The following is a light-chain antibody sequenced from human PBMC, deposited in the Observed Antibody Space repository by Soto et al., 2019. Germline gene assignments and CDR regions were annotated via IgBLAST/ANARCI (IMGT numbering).Light chain of an antibody. V-gene: IGLV2-14*01. J-gene: IGLJ1*01. CDR1: SSDVGGYNY. Sequence: QSLLTHPASLSGSPGQSITISCTGTSSDVGGYNYVSWYQQYPGKAPKLMIYEVSNRPSGVSNRFSGSKSGNTASLTISGLQAEDEADYYCSSYTSSSTPYVFGTGTKVTVL. CDR3: SSYTSSSTPYV. CDR2: EVS.